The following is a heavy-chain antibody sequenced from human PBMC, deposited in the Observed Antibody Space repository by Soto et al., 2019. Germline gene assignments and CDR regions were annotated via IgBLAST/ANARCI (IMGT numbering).Heavy chain of an antibody. CDR3: ARERRIDFWSGYYGFGYYYYGMDV. D-gene: IGHD3-3*01. J-gene: IGHJ6*02. CDR1: GYTFTSYG. Sequence: QVQLVQSGAEVKKPGASVKVSCKASGYTFTSYGISWVRQAPGQGLEWMGWISAYNGNTNYAQKLQGRVTMTTDTSTSTAYMELRSLRSDDTAVYYCARERRIDFWSGYYGFGYYYYGMDVWGQGTTVTVSS. CDR2: ISAYNGNT. V-gene: IGHV1-18*04.